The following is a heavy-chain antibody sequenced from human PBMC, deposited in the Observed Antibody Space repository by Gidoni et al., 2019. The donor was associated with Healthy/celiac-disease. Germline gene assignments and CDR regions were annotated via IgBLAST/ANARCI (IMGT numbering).Heavy chain of an antibody. V-gene: IGHV3-30*18. CDR2: ISYDGSNK. D-gene: IGHD2-15*01. CDR1: GFTFSSYG. J-gene: IGHJ6*03. CDR3: AKGRSGASLGSLHYYMDV. Sequence: QVQLVESGGGVVQPGRSLRLSCAASGFTFSSYGMHWVRQAPGKGLEWVAVISYDGSNKYYADSVKGRFTISRDNSKNTLYLQMNSLRAEDTAVYYCAKGRSGASLGSLHYYMDVWGKGTTVTVSS.